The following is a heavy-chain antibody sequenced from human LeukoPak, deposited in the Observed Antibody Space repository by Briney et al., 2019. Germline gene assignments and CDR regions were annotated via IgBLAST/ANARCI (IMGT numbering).Heavy chain of an antibody. Sequence: PGGSLRLSCAASGFTISTHYMSGLRHAPGKGLEGVSTIYSGGSTYYAAPVKGRFTISRDNSKHTLYLKMNSLRGEDTAVYYCARPHVATSRGNYFDHWGQGTVVTVSS. D-gene: IGHD3-16*01. J-gene: IGHJ4*02. CDR2: IYSGGST. V-gene: IGHV3-66*04. CDR3: ARPHVATSRGNYFDH. CDR1: GFTISTHY.